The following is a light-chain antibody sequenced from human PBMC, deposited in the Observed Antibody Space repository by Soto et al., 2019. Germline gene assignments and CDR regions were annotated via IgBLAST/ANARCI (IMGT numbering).Light chain of an antibody. CDR2: EVS. J-gene: IGLJ1*01. CDR1: SSDVGGYKY. Sequence: QSALTQPASVSGSPGQSITISCTGTSSDVGGYKYVSWYQQHPGKAPKLIIYEVSNRPSGVSNRFSGSKSGNTASLTISGLQAEDEADYYCSSHTTSSALQVFGTGTKVTVL. CDR3: SSHTTSSALQV. V-gene: IGLV2-14*01.